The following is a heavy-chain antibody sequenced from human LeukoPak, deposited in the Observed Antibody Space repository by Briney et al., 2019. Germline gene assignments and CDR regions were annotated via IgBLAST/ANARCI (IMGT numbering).Heavy chain of an antibody. J-gene: IGHJ4*02. V-gene: IGHV4-34*01. CDR2: INHSGST. D-gene: IGHD1-7*01. Sequence: SETLSPTCAVYGGSFSGYYWSWIRQPPGKGLEWIGEINHSGSTNYNPSLKSRVTISVDTSKNQFSLKLSSVTASDTAVYYCARETPLGLELTYYFDYWGQGTLVTVSS. CDR1: GGSFSGYY. CDR3: ARETPLGLELTYYFDY.